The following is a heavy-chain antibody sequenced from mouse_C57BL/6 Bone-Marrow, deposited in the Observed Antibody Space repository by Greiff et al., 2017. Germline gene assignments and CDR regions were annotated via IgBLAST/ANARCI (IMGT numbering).Heavy chain of an antibody. CDR2: IDPENGAT. V-gene: IGHV14-4*01. D-gene: IGHD2-9*01. CDR1: GFNIKDDY. CDR3: TTHPYDGYDDGFDY. Sequence: VQLKESGAELVRPGASVKLSCTASGFNIKDDYMHWVKQRPEQGLEWIGWIDPENGATEYASKFQGKATITADPYSNTAYLQLSILTSEDTAVDDCTTHPYDGYDDGFDYWGRGTTLTVSA. J-gene: IGHJ2*01.